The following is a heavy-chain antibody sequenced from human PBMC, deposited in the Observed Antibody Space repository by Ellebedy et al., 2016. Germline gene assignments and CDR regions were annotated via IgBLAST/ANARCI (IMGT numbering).Heavy chain of an antibody. CDR3: ARGSGSYGHAFDI. D-gene: IGHD1-26*01. CDR1: GGSISSSTYY. J-gene: IGHJ3*02. Sequence: SETLSLXXTVSGGSISSSTYYWGWIRQPPGKGLEWIVSIYYSGSTYYNPSLKSRVTISVDTSKNQFSLKLSSVTAADTAVYYCARGSGSYGHAFDIWGQGTMVTVSS. CDR2: IYYSGST. V-gene: IGHV4-39*07.